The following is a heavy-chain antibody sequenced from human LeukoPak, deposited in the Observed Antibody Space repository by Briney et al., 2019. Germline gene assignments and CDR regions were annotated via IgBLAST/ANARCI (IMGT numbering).Heavy chain of an antibody. CDR1: GFTFSSYW. Sequence: PGGSLRLSCAASGFTFSSYWMHWVRQAPGKGLEWVSAISGSGGSTYYADSVKGRFTISRDNSKNTLYLQMNSLRAEDTAVYYCAKGRSRGSPNYFDYWGQGTLVTVSS. CDR3: AKGRSRGSPNYFDY. V-gene: IGHV3-23*01. J-gene: IGHJ4*02. CDR2: ISGSGGST. D-gene: IGHD2-2*01.